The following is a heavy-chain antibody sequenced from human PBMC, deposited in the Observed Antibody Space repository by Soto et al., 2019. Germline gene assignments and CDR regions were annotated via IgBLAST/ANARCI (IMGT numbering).Heavy chain of an antibody. Sequence: QVQLVESGGGVVQPGRSLRLSCAASGFTFSSYGMHWVRQAPGKGLEWVAVISYDGSNKYYADSVKGRFTISRDNSKNTLYLEMNSLGAEDTAFYYFAKGGGMDVWGQGTTVTVSS. D-gene: IGHD3-16*01. CDR3: AKGGGMDV. V-gene: IGHV3-30*18. CDR2: ISYDGSNK. CDR1: GFTFSSYG. J-gene: IGHJ6*02.